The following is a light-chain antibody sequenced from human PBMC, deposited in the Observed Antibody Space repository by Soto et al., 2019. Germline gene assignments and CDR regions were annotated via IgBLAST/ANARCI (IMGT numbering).Light chain of an antibody. Sequence: QSVLTQPASVSGSPGQSITISCTGTSSDVGGYNYVSWYQQHPGKAPKLMIYEVSNLPSGVSNRFSGSKSGNTASLTISWLQAEDEADYYCSSYTSSSPYVFGTGIKLTVL. CDR1: SSDVGGYNY. CDR3: SSYTSSSPYV. J-gene: IGLJ1*01. V-gene: IGLV2-14*01. CDR2: EVS.